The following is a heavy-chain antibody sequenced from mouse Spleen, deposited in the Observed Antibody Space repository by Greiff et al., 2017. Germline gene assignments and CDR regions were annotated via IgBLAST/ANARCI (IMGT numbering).Heavy chain of an antibody. V-gene: IGHV6-6*01. J-gene: IGHJ1*01. CDR1: GFTFSDAW. Sequence: DVKLQESGGGLVQPGGSMKLSCAASGFTFSDAWMDWVRQSPEKGLEWVAEIRNKANNHATYYAESVKGRFTISRDDSKSSVYLQMNSLRAEDTGIYYCTLLYGSSYDWYFDVWGAGTTVTVSS. CDR2: IRNKANNHAT. D-gene: IGHD1-1*01. CDR3: TLLYGSSYDWYFDV.